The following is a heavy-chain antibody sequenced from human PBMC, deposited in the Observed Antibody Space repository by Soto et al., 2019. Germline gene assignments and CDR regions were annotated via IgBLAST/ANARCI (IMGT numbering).Heavy chain of an antibody. V-gene: IGHV3-23*01. CDR3: AKDRSENFWVYYFAMDV. Sequence: EARLMESGGGLRQPGGSLRLSCEASGFNFGAYAMNWVRQAPGKGLEWVSGISGSSSGTYYTDSVKGRFTISRDNSKNTVYLQMTSLRGEDTAVYYCAKDRSENFWVYYFAMDVWGQGTAVTVSS. CDR1: GFNFGAYA. J-gene: IGHJ6*02. CDR2: ISGSSSGT. D-gene: IGHD6-19*01.